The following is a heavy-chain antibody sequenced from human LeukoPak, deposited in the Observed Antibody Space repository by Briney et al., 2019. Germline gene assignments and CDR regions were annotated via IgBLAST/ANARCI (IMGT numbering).Heavy chain of an antibody. Sequence: GGSLRLSCAASGFTFSSYSMNWVRQAPGEGLEWVSSISSSSSYIYYADSVKGRFTISRDNAKNSLYLQMNSLRAEDTAVYYCARLSTAVADSDYWGQGTLVTVSS. CDR3: ARLSTAVADSDY. CDR2: ISSSSSYI. CDR1: GFTFSSYS. V-gene: IGHV3-21*01. J-gene: IGHJ4*02. D-gene: IGHD6-13*01.